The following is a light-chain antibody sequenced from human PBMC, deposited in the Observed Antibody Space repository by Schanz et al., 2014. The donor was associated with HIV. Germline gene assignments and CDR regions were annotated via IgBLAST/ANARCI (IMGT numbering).Light chain of an antibody. CDR3: QQYYTLSRT. J-gene: IGKJ1*01. V-gene: IGKV1-5*03. CDR2: EAS. CDR1: QGISPW. Sequence: DVKMPQSPSTLSASVGDRVTITCRATQGISPWLAWYQQKPGKAPKLLINEASSLQSGVPSRFSGSGSGTEFTLTISGLQPDDFATYYCQQYYTLSRTFGPGTKVE.